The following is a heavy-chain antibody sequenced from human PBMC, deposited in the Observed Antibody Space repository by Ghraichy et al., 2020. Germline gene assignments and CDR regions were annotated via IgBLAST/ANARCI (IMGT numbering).Heavy chain of an antibody. Sequence: TLSLTCAVYGGSFSGYYWHWIRQPPGKRLEWIGEISHSGSTDYNPSLKSRVTISVDTSKKEFSLRLNAVTAADTAVYYCARGNPTMNDYFDYWGQGTLVTVSS. J-gene: IGHJ4*02. CDR2: ISHSGST. V-gene: IGHV4-34*01. CDR1: GGSFSGYY. CDR3: ARGNPTMNDYFDY. D-gene: IGHD1-1*01.